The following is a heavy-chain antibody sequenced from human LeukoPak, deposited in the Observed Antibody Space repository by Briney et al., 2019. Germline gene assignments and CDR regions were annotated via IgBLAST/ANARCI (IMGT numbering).Heavy chain of an antibody. CDR3: AHRRLIPSTTVTTGFDS. CDR1: GFSLTTGGVG. Sequence: SGPTLVKPTQTLTLTCTFSGFSLTTGGVGVGWIRQPPGKALDWLALNYLDSNKYYSPSLKRRLTLTQDTSKNQVVLTMTNMDPVDTATYYCAHRRLIPSTTVTTGFDSWGQGILVTVSS. D-gene: IGHD4-17*01. J-gene: IGHJ4*02. CDR2: NYLDSNK. V-gene: IGHV2-5*02.